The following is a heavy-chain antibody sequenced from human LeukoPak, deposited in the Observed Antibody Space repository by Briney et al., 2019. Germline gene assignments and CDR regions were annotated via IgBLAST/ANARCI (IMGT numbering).Heavy chain of an antibody. CDR2: INHSGST. D-gene: IGHD3-9*01. CDR3: AIRKYYDILTGYRKIPTSGFDP. V-gene: IGHV4-34*01. Sequence: PSETLSLTCAVYGGSFSYYYWSWIRQPPGKTLEWIGEINHSGSTNYNPSLKSRVTISVDTSKNQFSLKLSSETAADTAVYYCAIRKYYDILTGYRKIPTSGFDPWGQGTLVTVSS. CDR1: GGSFSYYY. J-gene: IGHJ5*02.